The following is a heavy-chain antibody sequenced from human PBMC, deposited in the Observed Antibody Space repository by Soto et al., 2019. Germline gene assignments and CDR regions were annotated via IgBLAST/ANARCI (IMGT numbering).Heavy chain of an antibody. CDR3: ARDVRRDKDFWTGIYYAMDV. D-gene: IGHD3-3*01. CDR2: IWHDGTTE. Sequence: QVHLVESGGGVVQSGRAVRLSCAASGFTFRRYGMHWVRQAPGRGLEWVAVIWHDGTTENYVHSVKGRFTISRDNSKKTVSLQMNSLSAEDTAVYYCARDVRRDKDFWTGIYYAMDVWGQGTTVTVSS. CDR1: GFTFRRYG. J-gene: IGHJ6*01. V-gene: IGHV3-33*01.